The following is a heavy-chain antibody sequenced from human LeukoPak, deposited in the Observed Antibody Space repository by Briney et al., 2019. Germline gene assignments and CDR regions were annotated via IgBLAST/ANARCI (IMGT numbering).Heavy chain of an antibody. J-gene: IGHJ4*02. V-gene: IGHV3-48*02. D-gene: IGHD3-10*01. CDR3: ARDWFSGTNYKPLFDY. Sequence: GGSLRLSCAAFGFTFGSYSMNWVRQAPGKGLEWISYISGSSSDMKYADSVKGRFTISRDNAKNSLYLQMNSLRDEDTAVYYCARDWFSGTNYKPLFDYWGQGTLVTVSS. CDR2: ISGSSSDM. CDR1: GFTFGSYS.